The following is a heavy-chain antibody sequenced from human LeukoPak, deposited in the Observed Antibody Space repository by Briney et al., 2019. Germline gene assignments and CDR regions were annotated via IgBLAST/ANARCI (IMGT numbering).Heavy chain of an antibody. CDR3: ARNLMQFTGLAY. V-gene: IGHV1-46*01. J-gene: IGHJ4*02. CDR2: INPSGGST. D-gene: IGHD2-8*02. CDR1: GDTYTTSY. Sequence: VSMKVSCKASGDTYTTSYMYWVRQAPGQGLEWMGAINPSGGSTTYAQQFQGRVSMTRDLSTSTVYMELSSLRSEDTAVYYCARNLMQFTGLAYWGQGTLVTVSS.